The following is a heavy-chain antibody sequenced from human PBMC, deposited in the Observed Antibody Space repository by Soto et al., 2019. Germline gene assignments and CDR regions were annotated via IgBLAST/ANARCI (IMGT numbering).Heavy chain of an antibody. CDR1: GDTFTGYY. J-gene: IGHJ6*03. Sequence: QVQLVQSGAEVKKPGASVTVSCRASGDTFTGYYMHWVRQAPGQGLEWMGWINPNSGVTKYAQKLQGWVTMTRDTSIRTVYMQLSRLRSDDTAVYYCARESGGATATLDYYYFYMDVWGTGTTVTVS. CDR3: ARESGGATATLDYYYFYMDV. CDR2: INPNSGVT. V-gene: IGHV1-2*04. D-gene: IGHD5-12*01.